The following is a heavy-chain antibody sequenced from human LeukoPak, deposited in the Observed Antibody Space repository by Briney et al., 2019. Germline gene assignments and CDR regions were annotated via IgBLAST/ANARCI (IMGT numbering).Heavy chain of an antibody. CDR1: GFTFSNAW. CDR3: ARGYSYGPYYFDY. V-gene: IGHV3-66*01. Sequence: GGSLRLSCAASGFTFSNAWMSWVRQAPGKGLEWVSVIYSGGSTYYADSVKGRFTISRDNSKNTLYLQMNSLRAEDTAVYYCARGYSYGPYYFDYWGQGTLVTVSS. D-gene: IGHD5-18*01. J-gene: IGHJ4*02. CDR2: IYSGGST.